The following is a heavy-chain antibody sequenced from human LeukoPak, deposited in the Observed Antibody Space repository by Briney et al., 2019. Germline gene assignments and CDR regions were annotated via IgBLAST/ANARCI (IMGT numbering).Heavy chain of an antibody. V-gene: IGHV4-39*01. CDR2: IYYSGTT. CDR1: GGSISSSSNY. J-gene: IGHJ4*02. D-gene: IGHD3-9*01. Sequence: PSETLSLTCTASGGSISSSSNYWGWIRQSPGKGLEWIGRIYYSGTTYYSPSLKSRVTISVDTSNNQFSLKLSSVAAAGTAVYYCARGYYDVLTGHPKNFDYWGQGTLVTVSS. CDR3: ARGYYDVLTGHPKNFDY.